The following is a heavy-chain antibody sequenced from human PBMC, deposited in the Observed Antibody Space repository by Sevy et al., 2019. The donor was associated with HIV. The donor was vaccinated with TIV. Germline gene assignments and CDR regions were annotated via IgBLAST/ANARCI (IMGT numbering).Heavy chain of an antibody. Sequence: GGSLRLSCAASGFTFSSYSMNWVRQAPGNGLEWVSSISSSSSYIYYADSVKGRFTISRDNAKNSLYLQMNGLRAEDTAVYYCARRGSGYHAFDIWGQGTMVTVSS. D-gene: IGHD3-3*01. CDR2: ISSSSSYI. CDR3: ARRGSGYHAFDI. V-gene: IGHV3-21*01. J-gene: IGHJ3*02. CDR1: GFTFSSYS.